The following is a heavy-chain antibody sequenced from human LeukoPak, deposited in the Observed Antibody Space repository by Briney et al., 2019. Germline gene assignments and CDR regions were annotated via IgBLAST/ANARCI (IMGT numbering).Heavy chain of an antibody. CDR2: INPSDSDT. V-gene: IGHV5-51*01. D-gene: IGHD4-17*01. CDR3: ARLRTTRGPVTVTPSYPDSPNWFDP. Sequence: GESLKISCKGSGYTFNTYWIGWVRQMPGKGLEWMGIINPSDSDTTYSPSFQGQVTISADRSISTAYLQWSSLKPSDTAIYYCARLRTTRGPVTVTPSYPDSPNWFDPWGQGTLVTVSS. J-gene: IGHJ5*02. CDR1: GYTFNTYW.